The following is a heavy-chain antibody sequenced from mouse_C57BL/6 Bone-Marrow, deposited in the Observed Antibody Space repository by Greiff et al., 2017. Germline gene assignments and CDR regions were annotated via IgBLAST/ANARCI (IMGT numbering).Heavy chain of an antibody. CDR3: ARNGGYYWYFDV. J-gene: IGHJ1*03. D-gene: IGHD1-1*02. V-gene: IGHV1-18*01. Sequence: EVQLVESGPQLVKPGASVKIPCKASGYTFTDYNMDWVKQSHGKSLEWIGDINPNNGGTIYNQKFKGKATLTVDKSSSTAYMELRSLTSEDTAVYYCARNGGYYWYFDVWGTGTTVTVSS. CDR1: GYTFTDYN. CDR2: INPNNGGT.